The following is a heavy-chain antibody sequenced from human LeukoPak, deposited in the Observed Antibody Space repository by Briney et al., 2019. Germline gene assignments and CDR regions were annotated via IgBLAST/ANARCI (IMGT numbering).Heavy chain of an antibody. V-gene: IGHV5-51*01. CDR2: IYPGDSDT. CDR3: ARHHYYDSRDFDY. Sequence: GESLKISCKGSGYSFTSYWMGWVARMPGKGLDWMGIIYPGDSDTRYSPSFQGQVTISADKSISTAYLQWSSLKASDTAMYYCARHHYYDSRDFDYWGQGTLVTVSS. CDR1: GYSFTSYW. D-gene: IGHD3-22*01. J-gene: IGHJ4*02.